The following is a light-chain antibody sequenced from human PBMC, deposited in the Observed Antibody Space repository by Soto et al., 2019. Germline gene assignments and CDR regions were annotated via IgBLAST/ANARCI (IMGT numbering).Light chain of an antibody. CDR2: AAS. V-gene: IGKV1-9*01. CDR3: QQLESYPST. J-gene: IGKJ4*01. Sequence: IQLTQSPSSLSASVGDRVTIPCRASQGISSYLACYQQKPGKAPKLLIYAASTLQSGVPSRFSGSGSGTDFTLTISSLQPEDFATYYCQQLESYPSTFGGGTKVDI. CDR1: QGISSY.